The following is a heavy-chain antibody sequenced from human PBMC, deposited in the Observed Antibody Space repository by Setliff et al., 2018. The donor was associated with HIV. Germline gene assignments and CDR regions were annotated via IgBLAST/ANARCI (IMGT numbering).Heavy chain of an antibody. Sequence: GESLKISCKGFACGLTSYWIGWVRQMPGKGLEWMGIINPGDSDTRYSPSFQGQVTFSVDKSISTAYLHWSSLKVSDTAMYYCARHRIVKAYYYYMDVWGKGTTVTVSS. CDR3: ARHRIVKAYYYYMDV. CDR2: INPGDSDT. J-gene: IGHJ6*03. V-gene: IGHV5-51*01. CDR1: ACGLTSYW. D-gene: IGHD3-16*02.